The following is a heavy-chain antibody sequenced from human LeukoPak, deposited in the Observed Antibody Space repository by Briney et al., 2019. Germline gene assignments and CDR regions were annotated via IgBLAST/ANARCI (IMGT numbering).Heavy chain of an antibody. V-gene: IGHV4-39*01. CDR1: GDSISSSTYC. D-gene: IGHD3-10*01. J-gene: IGHJ4*02. CDR2: IIYSGTT. Sequence: SETLSLTCTVSGDSISSSTYCWGWIRQPPGKGLEWIGSIIYSGTTFYSPSLKSRATISVDTSKNQFSLNLSYVTAADTAVYYCARQKAFRNYYGSGTLREVDYWGQGTLVTVSS. CDR3: ARQKAFRNYYGSGTLREVDY.